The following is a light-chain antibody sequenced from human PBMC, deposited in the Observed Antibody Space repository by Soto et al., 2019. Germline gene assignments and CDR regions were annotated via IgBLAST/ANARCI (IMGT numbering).Light chain of an antibody. CDR3: KQRSNWPRT. Sequence: EIVLTQSPGTLSLSPGERATLSCRVSQSVRTRSLAWYQQKPGQAPRLLISGASSRAADIPDRFSGSGSGTDFTLNISTLEPEDFAVYYCKQRSNWPRTFGGGTKVDIK. CDR1: QSVRTRS. V-gene: IGKV3D-20*02. CDR2: GAS. J-gene: IGKJ4*02.